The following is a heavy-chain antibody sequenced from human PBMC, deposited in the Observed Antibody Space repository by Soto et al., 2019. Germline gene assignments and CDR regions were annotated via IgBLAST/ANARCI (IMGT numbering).Heavy chain of an antibody. D-gene: IGHD1-26*01. Sequence: GESLKISCKGSGYTFTAYWIGWVRQMPGKGLEWMAIIFPGDSDTRYSPSFQGQVTISADKSINTAYLQWSSLKASDTAIYYCASRPIVGPPYYYFDDWGPGTLVTVSS. J-gene: IGHJ4*02. CDR3: ASRPIVGPPYYYFDD. CDR2: IFPGDSDT. CDR1: GYTFTAYW. V-gene: IGHV5-51*01.